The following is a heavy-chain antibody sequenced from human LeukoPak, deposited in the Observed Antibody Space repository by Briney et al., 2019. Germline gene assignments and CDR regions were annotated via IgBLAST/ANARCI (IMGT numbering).Heavy chain of an antibody. J-gene: IGHJ4*02. D-gene: IGHD1-26*01. Sequence: PGGSLRLSCAASGFTFDDYSMHWVRHAPGKGLGWVSLISWDGGSTYYADSVKGRFIISRDNSKNSLYLHMNSLRTEDTALYYCAKDTGSGTYSYYSDYWGQGTLVTVSS. CDR2: ISWDGGST. CDR1: GFTFDDYS. CDR3: AKDTGSGTYSYYSDY. V-gene: IGHV3-43*01.